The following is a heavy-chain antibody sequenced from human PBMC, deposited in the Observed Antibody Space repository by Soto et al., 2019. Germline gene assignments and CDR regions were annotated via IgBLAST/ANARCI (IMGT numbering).Heavy chain of an antibody. CDR1: GFTFSSYA. Sequence: GSLSLSCAASGFTFSSYAMHWVRQAPGKGLEWVAVISYDGSNKYYADSVKGRFTISRDNSKNTLYLQMNSLRAEDTAVYYCARVPYSYCSSTSCPTPFDYWGQGTLVTVSS. CDR2: ISYDGSNK. J-gene: IGHJ4*02. D-gene: IGHD2-2*01. V-gene: IGHV3-30-3*01. CDR3: ARVPYSYCSSTSCPTPFDY.